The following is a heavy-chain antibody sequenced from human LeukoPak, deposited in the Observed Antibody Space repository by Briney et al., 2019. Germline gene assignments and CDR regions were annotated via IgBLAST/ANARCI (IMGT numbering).Heavy chain of an antibody. CDR1: GFTFSSYG. CDR3: ARDLGSSSWYWDY. Sequence: GGSLRLSCAAPGFTFSSYGMHWVRQAPGKGLEWVAVISYDGSNKYYADSVKGRFTISRDNSKNTLYLQMNSLRAEDTAVYYCARDLGSSSWYWDYWGQGTLVTVSS. CDR2: ISYDGSNK. J-gene: IGHJ4*02. V-gene: IGHV3-30*03. D-gene: IGHD6-13*01.